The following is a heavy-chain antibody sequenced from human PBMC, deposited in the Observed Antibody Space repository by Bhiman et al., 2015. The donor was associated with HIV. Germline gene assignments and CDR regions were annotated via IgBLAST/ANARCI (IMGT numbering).Heavy chain of an antibody. CDR3: AKDQFPMTSYGFDI. V-gene: IGHV3-23*01. CDR2: VSGSGGST. Sequence: EVQLLESGGGLAQPGGSLRLSCAASGFTFNNYAMSWVRQAPGKGLEWVSGVSGSGGSTYYADSVKGRFTISRDNSKNTVYLQMNSLRAEDTAVYYCAKDQFPMTSYGFDIWGQGTMVSVSS. CDR1: GFTFNNYA. J-gene: IGHJ3*02. D-gene: IGHD3-22*01.